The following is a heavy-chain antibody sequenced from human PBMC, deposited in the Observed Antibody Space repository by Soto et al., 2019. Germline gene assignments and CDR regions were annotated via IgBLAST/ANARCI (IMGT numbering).Heavy chain of an antibody. V-gene: IGHV3-48*02. CDR3: ARVGPIYDFWSGPTRDYFDY. CDR1: GFTFSSYS. J-gene: IGHJ4*02. D-gene: IGHD3-3*01. Sequence: EVQLVESGGGLVQPGGSLRLSCAASGFTFSSYSMNWVRQAPGKGLEWVSYISSSSSTIYYADSVKGRFTISRDNAKNSLYLQMNSLRDEDTAVYYCARVGPIYDFWSGPTRDYFDYWGQGTLVTVSS. CDR2: ISSSSSTI.